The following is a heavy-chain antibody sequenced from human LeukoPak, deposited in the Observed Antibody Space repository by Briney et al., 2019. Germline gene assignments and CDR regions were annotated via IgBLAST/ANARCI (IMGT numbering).Heavy chain of an antibody. CDR3: AREYSGYDWYYGMDV. J-gene: IGHJ6*02. Sequence: ASVKVSCKASGGTFSSYAISWVRQAPGQGLEWMGGIIPIIGTANYAQKFQGRVTITADESTSTAYMELSSLRSEDTAVYYCAREYSGYDWYYGMDVWGQGTTVTVSS. D-gene: IGHD5-12*01. CDR2: IIPIIGTA. V-gene: IGHV1-69*13. CDR1: GGTFSSYA.